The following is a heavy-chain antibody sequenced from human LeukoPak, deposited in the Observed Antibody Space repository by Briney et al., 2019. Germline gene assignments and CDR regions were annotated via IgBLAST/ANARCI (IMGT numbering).Heavy chain of an antibody. D-gene: IGHD3-10*01. V-gene: IGHV3-30*04. J-gene: IGHJ4*02. Sequence: GGSLRLSCAASGFTFSSYAMHWVRQAPGKGLEWVAVISYDGSNKYYADSVKGRFTISRDNSKNTLYLQMNSLRAEDTAVYYCARDRRYYYGSGKVDYWGQGTLVTVSS. CDR1: GFTFSSYA. CDR3: ARDRRYYYGSGKVDY. CDR2: ISYDGSNK.